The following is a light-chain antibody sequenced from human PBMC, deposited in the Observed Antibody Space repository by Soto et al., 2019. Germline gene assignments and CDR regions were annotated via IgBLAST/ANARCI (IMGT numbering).Light chain of an antibody. CDR3: QQYNTYPHT. Sequence: DIQTTQSPSTLSASVGDRVTLTCRASQSISSLLAWYQQKPGKAPKILIFMASNLESGVPSRFSGTGSGTEFTLTISSLQPDDFATYFCQQYNTYPHTFGQGTKLEIK. CDR2: MAS. J-gene: IGKJ2*01. V-gene: IGKV1-5*03. CDR1: QSISSL.